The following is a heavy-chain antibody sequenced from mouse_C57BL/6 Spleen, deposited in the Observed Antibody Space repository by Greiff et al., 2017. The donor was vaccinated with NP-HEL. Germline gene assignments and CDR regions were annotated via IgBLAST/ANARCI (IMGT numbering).Heavy chain of an antibody. J-gene: IGHJ3*01. CDR2: IYPGDGDT. CDR3: SRGDGYPFQLTD. D-gene: IGHD2-3*01. CDR1: GYAFSSSW. Sequence: QVQLQQSGPELVKPGASVKISCKASGYAFSSSWMNWVKQRPGKGLEWIGRIYPGDGDTNYNGKFKGKATLTADKSSSTAYMQLSSLTSEDSAVDFCSRGDGYPFQLTDWGQGTLVTVSA. V-gene: IGHV1-82*01.